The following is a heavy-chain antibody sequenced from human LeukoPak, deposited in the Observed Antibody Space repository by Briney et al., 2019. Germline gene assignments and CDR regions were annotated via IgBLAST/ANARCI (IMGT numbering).Heavy chain of an antibody. CDR2: ISSSGSTI. J-gene: IGHJ4*02. CDR3: AGGYCSGGSCYDYFDY. CDR1: GFTFNSYE. D-gene: IGHD2-15*01. Sequence: GGSLRLSCAASGFTFNSYEMNWVRQAPGGGLEWVSYISSSGSTIFYADSVKGRFTISRDNAKNSLYLQMNSLRAEDTAVYYCAGGYCSGGSCYDYFDYWGQGTLVTVSS. V-gene: IGHV3-48*03.